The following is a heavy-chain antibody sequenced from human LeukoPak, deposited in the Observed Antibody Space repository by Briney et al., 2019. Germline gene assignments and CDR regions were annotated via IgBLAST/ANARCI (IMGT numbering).Heavy chain of an antibody. CDR1: GFTFSNYE. Sequence: GGSLRLSCAASGFTFSNYEINWVRQAPGKGLEWVSYIGRSGTTIYYADSVKGRFTISRDNARNSLYLQMNSLRAEDTAVYYCARDPPGVEVKCYFDSWGQGTLVTVSS. V-gene: IGHV3-48*03. CDR3: ARDPPGVEVKCYFDS. D-gene: IGHD5-24*01. CDR2: IGRSGTTI. J-gene: IGHJ4*02.